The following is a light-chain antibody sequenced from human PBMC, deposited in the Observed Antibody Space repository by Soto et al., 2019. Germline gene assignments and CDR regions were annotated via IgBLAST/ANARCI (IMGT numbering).Light chain of an antibody. CDR1: QSVSSY. CDR2: DAS. CDR3: QQRSNWPPYT. Sequence: EIVLTQSPATLSLSPGERATRSCRASQSVSSYLAWYQQKPGQATTLLIYDASNRATGIPARFSGSGSGTDFTLTISSLEPEDFAVYYCQQRSNWPPYTFGQGTKLEIK. V-gene: IGKV3-11*01. J-gene: IGKJ2*01.